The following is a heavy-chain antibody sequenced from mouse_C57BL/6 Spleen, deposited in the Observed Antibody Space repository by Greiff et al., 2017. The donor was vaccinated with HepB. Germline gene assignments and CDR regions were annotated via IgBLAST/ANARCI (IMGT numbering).Heavy chain of an antibody. V-gene: IGHV1-15*01. CDR3: TRERGGYYFDY. J-gene: IGHJ2*01. Sequence: VQLVESGAELVRPGASVTLSCKASGYTFTDYEMHWVKQTPVHGLEWIGAIDPETGGTAYNQKFKGKAILTADKSSSTAYMELRSLTSEDSAVYYCTRERGGYYFDYWGQGTTLTVSS. CDR1: GYTFTDYE. CDR2: IDPETGGT.